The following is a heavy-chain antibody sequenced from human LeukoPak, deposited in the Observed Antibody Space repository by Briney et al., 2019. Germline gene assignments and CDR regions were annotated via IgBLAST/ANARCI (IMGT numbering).Heavy chain of an antibody. CDR2: IYTGGST. CDR1: GFSINHYY. CDR3: ARGQSYCGADCYSD. V-gene: IGHV3-66*01. Sequence: GGSLRLSCAASGFSINHYYMTWIRQTPGKGLDWVSVIYTGGSTNYGDSVKGRFTISRDNSKDTLYLQMNSLRADDTAIYYCARGQSYCGADCYSDWGQGTLVTVSS. J-gene: IGHJ4*02. D-gene: IGHD2-21*02.